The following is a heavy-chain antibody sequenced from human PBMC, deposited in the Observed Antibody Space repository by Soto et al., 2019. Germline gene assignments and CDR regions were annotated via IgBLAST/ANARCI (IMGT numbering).Heavy chain of an antibody. V-gene: IGHV4-31*03. CDR3: ARVSQDCSSTSCSSFYYYYGMDV. Sequence: PSETLSLTCTVSGGSISSGGYYWSWIRQHPGKGLEWIGYIYYSGSTYYNPSLKSRVTISVDTSKNQFSLKLSSVTAADTAVYYCARVSQDCSSTSCSSFYYYYGMDVWGQGTTVTVSS. D-gene: IGHD2-2*01. CDR2: IYYSGST. J-gene: IGHJ6*02. CDR1: GGSISSGGYY.